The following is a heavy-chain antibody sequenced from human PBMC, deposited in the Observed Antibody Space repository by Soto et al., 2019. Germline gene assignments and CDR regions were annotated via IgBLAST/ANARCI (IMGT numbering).Heavy chain of an antibody. D-gene: IGHD2-15*01. Sequence: DVQLLESGGGLVQPEGSLRLSCAASGFTFSSYAMGWVRQGPGKGLEWVAVVSIGGSTHYADSVRGRFTISRDNSKNTLSLQMNSLPAEDTAVYFCAKRRGAGGHFDYWCQGALVTVSS. CDR1: GFTFSSYA. V-gene: IGHV3-23*01. CDR3: AKRRGAGGHFDY. CDR2: VSIGGST. J-gene: IGHJ4*02.